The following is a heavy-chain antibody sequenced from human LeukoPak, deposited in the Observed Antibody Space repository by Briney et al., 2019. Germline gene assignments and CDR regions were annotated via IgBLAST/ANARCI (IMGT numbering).Heavy chain of an antibody. CDR2: INNSSTYK. V-gene: IGHV3-11*05. J-gene: IGHJ4*02. Sequence: EASLRLSCAAPRFNFNDYFMSWIRQATGKGLEWVSYINNSSTYKSYVDSVRGRFTISRDNTRKSLYLQMTSLRAEDTAVYYCARGRNYFGSGTLNDYWGQGTLVTVSS. CDR3: ARGRNYFGSGTLNDY. CDR1: RFNFNDYF. D-gene: IGHD3-10*01.